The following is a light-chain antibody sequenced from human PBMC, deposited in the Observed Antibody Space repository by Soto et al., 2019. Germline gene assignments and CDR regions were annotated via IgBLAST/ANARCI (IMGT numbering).Light chain of an antibody. J-gene: IGLJ2*01. CDR3: SSYTSGNTLHVV. CDR1: RSDVGGYNF. CDR2: EVS. V-gene: IGLV2-14*01. Sequence: QSALTQPASVSGSPGQSITISCTGTRSDVGGYNFVSWYQQHPGKAPKLMIYEVSNRPSGVSNRFSGSKSGNTASLTISGLQAEDEADYYCSSYTSGNTLHVVFGGGTKLTVL.